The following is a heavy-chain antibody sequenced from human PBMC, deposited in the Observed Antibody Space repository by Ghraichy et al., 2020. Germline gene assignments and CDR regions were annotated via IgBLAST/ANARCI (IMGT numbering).Heavy chain of an antibody. Sequence: PLSLTCTVSGGSISSGDYYWSWIRQPPGKGLEWIGYIYYSGSTYYNPSLKSRVTISVDTSKNQFSLKLSSVTAADTAVYYCARPASFYYYGMDVWGQGTTVTVSS. CDR2: IYYSGST. D-gene: IGHD2-2*01. CDR1: GGSISSGDYY. J-gene: IGHJ6*02. V-gene: IGHV4-30-4*01. CDR3: ARPASFYYYGMDV.